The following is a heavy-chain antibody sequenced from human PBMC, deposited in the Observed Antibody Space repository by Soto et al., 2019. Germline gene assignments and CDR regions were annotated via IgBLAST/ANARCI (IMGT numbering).Heavy chain of an antibody. V-gene: IGHV4-59*12. CDR3: ARRGGLSYPNY. CDR1: GGSISSYY. D-gene: IGHD3-3*01. CDR2: IYYSGST. Sequence: SETLSLTCTVSGGSISSYYWSWIRQPPGKGLEWIGYIYYSGSTNYNPSLKSRVTISVDTSKNQFSLKLSSVTAADTAVYYCARRGGLSYPNYWGQGTLVTVSS. J-gene: IGHJ4*02.